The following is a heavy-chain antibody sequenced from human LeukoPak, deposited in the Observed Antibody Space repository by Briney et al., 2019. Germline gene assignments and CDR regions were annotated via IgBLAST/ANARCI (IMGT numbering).Heavy chain of an antibody. CDR2: INHSGST. D-gene: IGHD3-16*02. V-gene: IGHV4-34*01. J-gene: IGHJ5*02. Sequence: SETLSLTCAVYGGSFSGYYWSWIRQPPGKGLEWIGEINHSGSTNYNPPLKSRVTISVDTSKNQFSLKLSSVTAADTAVYYCVDAAGGYLDPWGQGTLVTVSS. CDR3: VDAAGGYLDP. CDR1: GGSFSGYY.